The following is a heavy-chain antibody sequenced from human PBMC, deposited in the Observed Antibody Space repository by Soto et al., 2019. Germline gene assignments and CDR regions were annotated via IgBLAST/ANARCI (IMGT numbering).Heavy chain of an antibody. Sequence: GGSLRLSCAASGFTFSSYWMSWVRQAPGKGLEWVANIKQDGSEKYYVDSVKGRFTISRDNAKNSLYLQMNSLRAEDTAVYYCARDRYSSSSEYSYYYYYMDVWGKGTTVTVSS. CDR1: GFTFSSYW. J-gene: IGHJ6*03. D-gene: IGHD6-6*01. V-gene: IGHV3-7*01. CDR2: IKQDGSEK. CDR3: ARDRYSSSSEYSYYYYYMDV.